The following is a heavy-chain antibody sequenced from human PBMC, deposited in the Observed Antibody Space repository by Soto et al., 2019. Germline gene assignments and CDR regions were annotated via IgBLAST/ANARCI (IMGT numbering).Heavy chain of an antibody. CDR1: GGTFSSYA. Sequence: SVKVSCKASGGTFSSYAISWVRQAPGQGLEWMGGIIPIFGTANYAQKFQGRVTITADESTSTAYMELSSLRSEDTAVYYCARGVSYYYDSSGRGYYFDYCGQGTLVTVSS. CDR2: IIPIFGTA. V-gene: IGHV1-69*13. D-gene: IGHD3-22*01. CDR3: ARGVSYYYDSSGRGYYFDY. J-gene: IGHJ4*02.